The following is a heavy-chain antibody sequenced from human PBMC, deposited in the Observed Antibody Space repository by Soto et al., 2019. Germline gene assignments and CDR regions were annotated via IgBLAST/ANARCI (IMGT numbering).Heavy chain of an antibody. CDR1: GYTFSSIG. D-gene: IGHD3-10*02. CDR3: ARDLDCSGSYYTKY. Sequence: QVQLVQSGAEVKKPGASVKVSCKTSGYTFSSIGISWVRQAPGQGLEWMGWISPHKDNTYYAQRLQGRVTMTTDTSTSPAYLELRSLRSDDTAVYFCARDLDCSGSYYTKYWGQGTLVTVSS. J-gene: IGHJ4*02. V-gene: IGHV1-18*01. CDR2: ISPHKDNT.